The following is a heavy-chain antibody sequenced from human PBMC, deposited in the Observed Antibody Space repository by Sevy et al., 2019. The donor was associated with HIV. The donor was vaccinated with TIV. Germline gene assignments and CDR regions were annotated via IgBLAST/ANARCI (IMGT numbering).Heavy chain of an antibody. CDR3: VRDKEVGASILDA. CDR2: IKQDGSEA. V-gene: IGHV3-7*01. CDR1: GFNFRNFW. J-gene: IGHJ5*02. D-gene: IGHD1-26*01. Sequence: GGSLRLSCVASGFNFRNFWMSWVRQAPGKGLECVADIKQDGSEAYYVDSVKGRFTISRYNAKNSLYLQMNSLRDEDTDLYFCVRDKEVGASILDAWGQGTPVTVSS.